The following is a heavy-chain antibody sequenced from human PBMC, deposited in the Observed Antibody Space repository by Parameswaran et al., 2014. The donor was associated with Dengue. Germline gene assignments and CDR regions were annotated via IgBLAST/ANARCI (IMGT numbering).Heavy chain of an antibody. V-gene: IGHV3-53*01. CDR2: IYSGGST. Sequence: QGGESLKISCAASGFTVSSNYMSWVRQAPGKGLEWVSVIYSGGSTYYADSVKGRFTISRDNSKNTLYLQMNSLRAEDTAVYYCARVSWFGELWSGMDVWGQGTTVTVSS. D-gene: IGHD3-10*01. CDR1: GFTVSSNY. J-gene: IGHJ6*02. CDR3: ARVSWFGELWSGMDV.